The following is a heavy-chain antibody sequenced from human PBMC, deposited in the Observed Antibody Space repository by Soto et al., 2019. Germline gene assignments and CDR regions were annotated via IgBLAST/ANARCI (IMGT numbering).Heavy chain of an antibody. D-gene: IGHD6-6*01. Sequence: QVQLQESGPGLVKPSETLSLTCTVSGGSISSYYWSWIRQPPGKGLEWIGYIYYSGSTNYNPSLKSRVTISVDTSKNQVSRKLSSVTAADTAVYYCARSGDSSSLLGFDPWGQGTLVTVSS. CDR1: GGSISSYY. V-gene: IGHV4-59*01. CDR3: ARSGDSSSLLGFDP. J-gene: IGHJ5*02. CDR2: IYYSGST.